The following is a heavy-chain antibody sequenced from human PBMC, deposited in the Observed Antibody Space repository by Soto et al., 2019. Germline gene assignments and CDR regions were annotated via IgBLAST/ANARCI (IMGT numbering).Heavy chain of an antibody. D-gene: IGHD6-19*01. Sequence: QVQLVESGGGVVQPGRSLRLSCAASGFTFSSYAMHWVRQAPGKGLEWVAVISYDGSNKYYADSVKGRFTISRDNSKNTDLQMNSRRAEDTAVYYCARDKAPYSSGWHNRHFDYWGQGTLVTVSS. J-gene: IGHJ4*02. V-gene: IGHV3-30-3*01. CDR1: GFTFSSYA. CDR3: ARDKAPYSSGWHNRHFDY. CDR2: ISYDGSNK.